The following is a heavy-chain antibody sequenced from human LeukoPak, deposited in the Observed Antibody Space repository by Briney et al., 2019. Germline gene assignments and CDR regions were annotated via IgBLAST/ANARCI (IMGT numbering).Heavy chain of an antibody. D-gene: IGHD3-22*01. J-gene: IGHJ4*02. CDR3: ARVPRRRYYDSSGYYGNLDY. CDR2: INHSGST. Sequence: SETLSLTCAVYGGSFSGYYWSWIRQPPGKGLEWIGEINHSGSTNYNPSLKSRVTISVDTSKNQFSLKLSSVTAADTAVYYCARVPRRRYYDSSGYYGNLDYWGQGTLVTVSS. V-gene: IGHV4-34*01. CDR1: GGSFSGYY.